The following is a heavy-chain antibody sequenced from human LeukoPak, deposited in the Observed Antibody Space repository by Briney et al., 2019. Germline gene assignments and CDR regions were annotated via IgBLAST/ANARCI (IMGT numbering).Heavy chain of an antibody. Sequence: GGSLRLSCAASGFTFSSYAMGWVRQAPGKGLEWVSAISGSGGSTYYADSVKGRFTISRGNSKNTLYLQMNSLRAEDTAVYYCAKVVWYNWKADWFDPWGQGTLVTVSS. D-gene: IGHD1-20*01. CDR1: GFTFSSYA. CDR3: AKVVWYNWKADWFDP. CDR2: ISGSGGST. J-gene: IGHJ5*02. V-gene: IGHV3-23*01.